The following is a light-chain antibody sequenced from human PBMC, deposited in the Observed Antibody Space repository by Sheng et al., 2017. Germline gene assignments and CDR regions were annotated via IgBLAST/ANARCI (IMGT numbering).Light chain of an antibody. CDR3: QQYNDVSPYS. CDR1: RTISRW. J-gene: IGKJ2*03. CDR2: RAS. V-gene: IGKV1-5*03. Sequence: IQMIQSPSTLSASVGDRVTFTCRASRTISRWLAWYQQKPGKAPKLLIYRASTLQSGVPSRFSGSGSGTEFTLTITNLQPDDFATYYCQQYNDVSPYSFGQGTKLEI.